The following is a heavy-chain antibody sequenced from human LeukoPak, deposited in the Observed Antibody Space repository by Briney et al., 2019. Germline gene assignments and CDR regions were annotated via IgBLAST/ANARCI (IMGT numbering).Heavy chain of an antibody. J-gene: IGHJ4*02. CDR2: ISYDGSKK. D-gene: IGHD5-24*01. Sequence: GGSLRLSCAASGFTFSSYAMHWVRQAPGKGLEWVAVISYDGSKKYYADSVKGRFTISRDNSKNTLYLQMNSLRAEDTAVYYCARDGRDGYNFDYWGQGTLVTVSS. V-gene: IGHV3-30-3*01. CDR3: ARDGRDGYNFDY. CDR1: GFTFSSYA.